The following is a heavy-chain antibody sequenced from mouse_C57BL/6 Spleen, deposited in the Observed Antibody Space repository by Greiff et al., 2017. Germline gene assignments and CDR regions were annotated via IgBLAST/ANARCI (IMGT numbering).Heavy chain of an antibody. V-gene: IGHV1-52*01. J-gene: IGHJ1*03. CDR3: ARDYYGSGYRYVEV. CDR1: GYTFTSYW. CDR2: IAPSDSET. D-gene: IGHD1-1*01. Sequence: VQLQQSGAELVRPGSSVKLSCKASGYTFTSYWMHWVKQRPIQGLEWIGNIAPSDSETHYNQKFKDKATLTVDKSSSTAYMQLSSLTSEAAAVYGCARDYYGSGYRYVEVWGTGTTVTGSS.